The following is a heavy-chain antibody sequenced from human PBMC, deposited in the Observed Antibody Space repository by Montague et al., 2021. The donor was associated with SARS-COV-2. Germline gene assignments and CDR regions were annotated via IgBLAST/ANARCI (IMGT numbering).Heavy chain of an antibody. CDR2: IHYTGST. J-gene: IGHJ4*02. CDR3: AKYVYGHKSLDY. D-gene: IGHD3-16*02. V-gene: IGHV4-59*13. CDR1: GDSISGYY. Sequence: SETLSLTCTVSGDSISGYYWSWIRQSPGKGLDWIGWIHYTGSTAYNPSLRSRATISVDTSRNQFSLNLNSVTAADTAVYYCAKYVYGHKSLDYWGQGTLATVSS.